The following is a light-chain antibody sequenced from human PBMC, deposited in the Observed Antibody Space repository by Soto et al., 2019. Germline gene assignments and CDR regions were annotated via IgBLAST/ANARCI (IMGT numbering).Light chain of an antibody. J-gene: IGKJ2*01. CDR2: AAS. CDR1: QSISSY. Sequence: DIPMTQSPSSLSASVGDRVTITCRASQSISSYLNWYQQKPGKAPKLLIYAASSLQSGVPSRFSGSGSGTDFTLTISSLQPEDCATYYCQQSYRTPATFGQGTKLEIK. CDR3: QQSYRTPAT. V-gene: IGKV1-39*01.